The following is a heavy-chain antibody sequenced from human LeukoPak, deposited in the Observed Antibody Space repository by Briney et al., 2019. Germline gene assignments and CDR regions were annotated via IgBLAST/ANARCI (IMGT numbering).Heavy chain of an antibody. V-gene: IGHV4-34*01. D-gene: IGHD4-11*01. Sequence: PPETLSLTSAVYGGAFSGFYWGWIPPPPREGLGWVGGINHSGSTNYNPSLKSRVTISVDTSKSQFSLKLSSVTAADTAVYYCARGPRSYSNYVSWFDPWGQGTLVTVSS. CDR2: INHSGST. CDR3: ARGPRSYSNYVSWFDP. CDR1: GGAFSGFY. J-gene: IGHJ5*02.